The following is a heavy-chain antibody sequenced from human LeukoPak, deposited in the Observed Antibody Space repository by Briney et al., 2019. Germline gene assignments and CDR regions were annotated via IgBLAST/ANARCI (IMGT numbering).Heavy chain of an antibody. CDR2: ISYDGSNK. Sequence: HPGRSLRLSCAASGFTFSSYAMDSVRQAPGKGLEWVAVISYDGSNKYYADSVKGRFTISRDNSKNTLYLQMNSLRAEDTAVYYCAREGGITMVRGVIITFHKYFDYWGQGTLVTVSS. J-gene: IGHJ4*02. CDR3: AREGGITMVRGVIITFHKYFDY. V-gene: IGHV3-30*04. D-gene: IGHD3-10*01. CDR1: GFTFSSYA.